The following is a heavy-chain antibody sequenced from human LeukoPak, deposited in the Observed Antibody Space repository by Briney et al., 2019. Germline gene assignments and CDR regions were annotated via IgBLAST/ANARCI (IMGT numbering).Heavy chain of an antibody. CDR3: ARGLYYYDSSGYYLGEYFQN. Sequence: SQTLSLTCAVSGGSISSGGYSWSWIRQPPGKGLEWIGYIYHSGSTYYNPSLKSRVTISVERSKNQFSLKLSSVTAADTAVYYCARGLYYYDSSGYYLGEYFQNWGQGTLVTVSS. J-gene: IGHJ1*01. D-gene: IGHD3-22*01. CDR2: IYHSGST. V-gene: IGHV4-30-2*01. CDR1: GGSISSGGYS.